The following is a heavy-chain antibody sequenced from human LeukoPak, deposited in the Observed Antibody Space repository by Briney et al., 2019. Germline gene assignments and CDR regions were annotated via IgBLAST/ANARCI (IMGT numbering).Heavy chain of an antibody. J-gene: IGHJ4*02. V-gene: IGHV3-23*01. D-gene: IGHD3-16*02. CDR1: GFTFSSYA. Sequence: PGGSLRLSCAASGFTFSSYAMNWVRQAPGKGLEWVSSISGSDGCTYYADFVKGRFTISRDNSKNTLHLQMNSLRAEDTAVYYCAKSLGVGAYTRYKGFDQWGQGTLVTVSS. CDR3: AKSLGVGAYTRYKGFDQ. CDR2: ISGSDGCT.